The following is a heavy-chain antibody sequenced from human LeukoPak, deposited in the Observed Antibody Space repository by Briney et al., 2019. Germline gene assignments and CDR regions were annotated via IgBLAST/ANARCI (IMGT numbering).Heavy chain of an antibody. CDR2: IYYSGST. V-gene: IGHV4-59*08. Sequence: SETLSLTCTVSGGSISSYYWSWIRQPPGKGPEWIGYIYYSGSTNYNPSLKSRVTISVDTSKNQFSLKLSSVTAADTAVYYCARHVYDFWSGYYNYYMDVWGKGTTVTVSS. D-gene: IGHD3-3*01. J-gene: IGHJ6*03. CDR3: ARHVYDFWSGYYNYYMDV. CDR1: GGSISSYY.